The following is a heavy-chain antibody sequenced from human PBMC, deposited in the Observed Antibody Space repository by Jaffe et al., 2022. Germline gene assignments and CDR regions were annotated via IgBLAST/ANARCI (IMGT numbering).Heavy chain of an antibody. Sequence: EVQLVESGGGLVQPGGSLRLSCAASGFTFSSYDMHWVRQATGKGLEWVSAIGTAGDTYYPGSVKGRFTISRENAKNSLYLQMNSLRAGDTAVYYCARGGYDILTGATYYFDYWGQGTLVTVSS. CDR3: ARGGYDILTGATYYFDY. CDR2: IGTAGDT. J-gene: IGHJ4*02. D-gene: IGHD3-9*01. CDR1: GFTFSSYD. V-gene: IGHV3-13*01.